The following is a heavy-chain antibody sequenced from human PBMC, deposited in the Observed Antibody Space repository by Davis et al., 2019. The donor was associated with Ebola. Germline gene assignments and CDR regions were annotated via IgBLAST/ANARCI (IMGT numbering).Heavy chain of an antibody. Sequence: GESLKISCAASGFTFSSYWMSWVRQAPGKGLEWVGFIRSKAYGGTTEYAASVKGRFTISRDDSKSIAYLQMNSLKTEDTAVYYCTRDTTGFDPWGQGTLVTVSS. V-gene: IGHV3-49*04. CDR2: IRSKAYGGTT. D-gene: IGHD2/OR15-2a*01. J-gene: IGHJ5*02. CDR3: TRDTTGFDP. CDR1: GFTFSSYW.